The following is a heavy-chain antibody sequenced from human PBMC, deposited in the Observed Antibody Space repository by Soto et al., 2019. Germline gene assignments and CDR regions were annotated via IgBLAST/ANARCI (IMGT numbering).Heavy chain of an antibody. Sequence: WGSLRISCAPYEFSISIYEMNWVRQAQGRGLEWVSYISSSGSTIYYADSVKGRFTISRDNAKNSLYLQMNSLRAEDTAVYYCARRGGSVTTWGYHYYYGMDVWGQGTTVTVSS. D-gene: IGHD4-17*01. CDR3: ARRGGSVTTWGYHYYYGMDV. V-gene: IGHV3-48*03. CDR2: ISSSGSTI. CDR1: EFSISIYE. J-gene: IGHJ6*01.